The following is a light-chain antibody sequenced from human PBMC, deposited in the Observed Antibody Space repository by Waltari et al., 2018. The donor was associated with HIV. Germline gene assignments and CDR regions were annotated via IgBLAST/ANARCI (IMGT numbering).Light chain of an antibody. CDR3: QQYGRSRT. J-gene: IGKJ1*01. Sequence: DIQMTQSPSTLSASVGDRGSITCRASQSISSSLAWYQQKPGKVPKLLIYKASTLQSGVPSRFGGSGSGAEFTLTISSLQPDDFATYYCQQYGRSRTFGQGTKVDIK. CDR1: QSISSS. V-gene: IGKV1-5*03. CDR2: KAS.